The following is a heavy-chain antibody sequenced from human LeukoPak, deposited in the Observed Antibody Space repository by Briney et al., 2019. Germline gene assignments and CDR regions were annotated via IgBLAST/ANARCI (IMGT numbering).Heavy chain of an antibody. J-gene: IGHJ3*01. CDR1: GGSISSSSYY. Sequence: SETLSLTCTVSGGSISSSSYYWGWIRQPPGKGLEWIGSIYYSGSTYYNPSLKSRVTISVDTSKNQFSLKLTSVTAADTAVYYCASVVNWGSPDAFDVWGQGTMITVSS. CDR3: ASVVNWGSPDAFDV. CDR2: IYYSGST. D-gene: IGHD7-27*01. V-gene: IGHV4-39*07.